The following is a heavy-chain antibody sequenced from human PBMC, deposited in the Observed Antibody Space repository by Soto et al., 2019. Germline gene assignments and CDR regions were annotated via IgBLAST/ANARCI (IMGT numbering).Heavy chain of an antibody. V-gene: IGHV1-69*01. CDR3: AGVPLDVLPRRWFDP. CDR2: IIPIFGTA. J-gene: IGHJ5*02. CDR1: GGTFSSYA. Sequence: QVQLVQSGAEVKKPGSSVKVSCKASGGTFSSYAISWVRQAPGQGLEWMGGIIPIFGTANYAQKFQGRVTITADESKSTGYLELRRLGSEDTAVYYCAGVPLDVLPRRWFDPWGQGTLVTVSS. D-gene: IGHD3-10*01.